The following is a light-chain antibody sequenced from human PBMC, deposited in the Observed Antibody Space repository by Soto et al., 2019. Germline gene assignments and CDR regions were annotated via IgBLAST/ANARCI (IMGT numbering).Light chain of an antibody. V-gene: IGKV3-11*01. Sequence: EIVLTQSQATLSLSPGERATLSCRASQSVSSYLAWYQQKPGQAPRLLIYDASNRATCIPARFSGSRSGTDFTLTISSLVPEDFAVYYCQQRSNWPPITFGQGTRLAIK. CDR2: DAS. CDR1: QSVSSY. CDR3: QQRSNWPPIT. J-gene: IGKJ5*01.